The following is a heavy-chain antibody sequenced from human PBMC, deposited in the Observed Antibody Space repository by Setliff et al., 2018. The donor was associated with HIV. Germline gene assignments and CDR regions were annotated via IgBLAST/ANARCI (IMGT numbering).Heavy chain of an antibody. J-gene: IGHJ4*02. CDR1: GDTFSNSL. Sequence: SVKVSCKASGDTFSNSLVTWVRQAPGQGLEWMGGIIPMLDIANYAQKFQGRVTITADKSTSTAYMELSSLRSEDTAVYYCAIKLGYCSGGSCYSDYWGQGTLVTVSS. CDR2: IIPMLDIA. D-gene: IGHD2-15*01. CDR3: AIKLGYCSGGSCYSDY. V-gene: IGHV1-69*10.